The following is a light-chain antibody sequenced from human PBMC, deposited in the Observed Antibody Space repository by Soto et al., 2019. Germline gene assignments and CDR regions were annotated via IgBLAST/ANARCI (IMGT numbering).Light chain of an antibody. V-gene: IGKV3-20*01. CDR1: QSVSSSY. CDR2: GTS. CDR3: HQYGSSPPVT. J-gene: IGKJ5*01. Sequence: EIVLTQSPGTLSLSPGERATLSCRASQSVSSSYLAWYQQKPGQAPRLLIYGTSGRATGIPDRFSGSGSGTDFTLTISRLEPDDFAVYYCHQYGSSPPVTFGQGTRLEIK.